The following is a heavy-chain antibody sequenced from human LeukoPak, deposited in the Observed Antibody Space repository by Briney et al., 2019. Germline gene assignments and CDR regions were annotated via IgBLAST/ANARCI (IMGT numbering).Heavy chain of an antibody. Sequence: PGGSLRLSCAASGFTFSSYAMHWVRQAPGKGLEWVAVISYDGSNKYYADSVKGRFTISRDSSKNTLYLQMNSLRAEDTAVYYCARGDAYYYDSSGYPFDYWGQGTLVTVSS. V-gene: IGHV3-30-3*01. CDR2: ISYDGSNK. CDR3: ARGDAYYYDSSGYPFDY. D-gene: IGHD3-22*01. CDR1: GFTFSSYA. J-gene: IGHJ4*02.